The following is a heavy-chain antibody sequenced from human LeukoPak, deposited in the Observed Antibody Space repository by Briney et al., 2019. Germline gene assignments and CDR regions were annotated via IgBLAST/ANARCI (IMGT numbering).Heavy chain of an antibody. CDR3: ARAPSIAAIRHAFDI. Sequence: SETLSLTCTVSGGSISSYYWSWVRQPAGKGLEWIGRIYTSGSTNYNTSLKSGVTMSVETSKKQFSLKLSSVTAADTAVYYCARAPSIAAIRHAFDIWGQGTMVTVSS. CDR2: IYTSGST. D-gene: IGHD6-6*01. J-gene: IGHJ3*02. CDR1: GGSISSYY. V-gene: IGHV4-4*07.